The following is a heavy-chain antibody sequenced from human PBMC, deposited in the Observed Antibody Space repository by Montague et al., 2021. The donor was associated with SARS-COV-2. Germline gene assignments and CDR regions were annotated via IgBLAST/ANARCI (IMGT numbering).Heavy chain of an antibody. V-gene: IGHV4-59*01. Sequence: SETLSLTCSVSGGSTSNYYWTWIRQSPGKRLQWIGYIFYTGSTKFNPSLKSRVSISLDTSKNHFSLRLSAVTAADTARYYCARAQNIGFIANCVNDFDHWGLGALVTVSS. CDR1: GGSTSNYY. D-gene: IGHD1-1*01. CDR2: IFYTGST. J-gene: IGHJ4*02. CDR3: ARAQNIGFIANCVNDFDH.